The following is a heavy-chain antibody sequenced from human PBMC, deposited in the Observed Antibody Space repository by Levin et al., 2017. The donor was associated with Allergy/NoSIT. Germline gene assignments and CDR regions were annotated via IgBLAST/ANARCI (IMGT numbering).Heavy chain of an antibody. V-gene: IGHV3-21*01. Sequence: NSGGSLRLSCAASGFTFSSYSMNWVRQAPGKGLEWVSSISSSSSYIYYADSVKGRFTISRDNAKNSLYLQMNSLRAEDTAVYYCARVGRRYFQHWGQGTLVTVSS. J-gene: IGHJ1*01. CDR2: ISSSSSYI. CDR3: ARVGRRYFQH. CDR1: GFTFSSYS.